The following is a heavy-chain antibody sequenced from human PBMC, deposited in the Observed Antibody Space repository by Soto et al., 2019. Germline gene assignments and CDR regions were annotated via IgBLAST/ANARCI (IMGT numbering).Heavy chain of an antibody. CDR2: IYYSGST. CDR1: GDSISSYY. D-gene: IGHD2-2*01. CDR3: ARVVVPAAMWDYYYYYMDV. V-gene: IGHV4-59*01. J-gene: IGHJ6*03. Sequence: SETLSLTCTVSGDSISSYYWSWIRQPPGKGLEWIGYIYYSGSTNYNPSLKSRVTISVDTSKNQFSLNLSSVTAADTAVYYCARVVVPAAMWDYYYYYMDVWGKGTTVTVS.